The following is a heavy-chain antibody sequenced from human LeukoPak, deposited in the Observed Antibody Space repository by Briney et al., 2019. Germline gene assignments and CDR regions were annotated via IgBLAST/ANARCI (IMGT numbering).Heavy chain of an antibody. CDR2: ISGSGDTT. D-gene: IGHD2-15*01. CDR3: TRDHHRVVVAATGYAFDI. J-gene: IGHJ3*02. Sequence: GGSVRLSCAASGFTFSNFAMSWVREAPGKGLECVSAISGSGDTTYYADSVKGRFTISRDNSKNTIYLQMNSLKTEDTAVYYCTRDHHRVVVAATGYAFDIWGQGTMVTVSS. V-gene: IGHV3-23*01. CDR1: GFTFSNFA.